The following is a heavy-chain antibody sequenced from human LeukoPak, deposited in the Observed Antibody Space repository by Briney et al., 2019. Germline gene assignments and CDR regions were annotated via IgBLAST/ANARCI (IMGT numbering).Heavy chain of an antibody. V-gene: IGHV4-34*01. D-gene: IGHD6-19*01. CDR1: GGSFSGYY. CDR2: INHSGST. J-gene: IGHJ4*02. Sequence: PSETLSLTCAVYGGSFSGYYWSWIRQPPGKGLEWIGEINHSGSTNYNPSLKSRVTISVDTSKNQFSLKLSSVTPADTAVYYCARGYSSGWYRAGRGYFDYWGQGTLVTVSS. CDR3: ARGYSSGWYRAGRGYFDY.